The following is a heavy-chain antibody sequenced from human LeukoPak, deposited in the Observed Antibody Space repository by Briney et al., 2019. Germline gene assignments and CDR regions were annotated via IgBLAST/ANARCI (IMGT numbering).Heavy chain of an antibody. J-gene: IGHJ6*03. CDR2: IYHSGST. Sequence: KPSETLSLTCAVSGYSISSGYYWGWIRPPPGKGLEWIGSIYHSGSTYYNPSVKSRVTISVDTSKNQFSLKLSSVTAADTAVYYCARHGENPTPEYYYYYYMDVWGKGTTVTVSS. CDR1: GYSISSGYY. CDR3: ARHGENPTPEYYYYYYMDV. D-gene: IGHD1-14*01. V-gene: IGHV4-38-2*01.